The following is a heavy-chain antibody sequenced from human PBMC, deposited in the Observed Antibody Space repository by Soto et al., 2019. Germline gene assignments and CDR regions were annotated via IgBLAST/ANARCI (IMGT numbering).Heavy chain of an antibody. Sequence: QLQLQESGPGLVKPSETLSLTCTVSGGSISSSSYYWGWIRQPPGKGLEWIGSIYYSGSTYYNPSLKSRVTISVDTSKNQFSLKLSSVTAADTAVYYCARQSSSGWLYNWFDPWGQGTLVTVSS. CDR2: IYYSGST. J-gene: IGHJ5*02. CDR3: ARQSSSGWLYNWFDP. CDR1: GGSISSSSYY. D-gene: IGHD6-19*01. V-gene: IGHV4-39*01.